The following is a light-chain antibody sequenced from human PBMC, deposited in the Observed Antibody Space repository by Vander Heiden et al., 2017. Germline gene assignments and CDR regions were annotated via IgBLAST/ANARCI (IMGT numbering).Light chain of an antibody. J-gene: IGKJ4*01. CDR2: GAS. CDR1: QSVSSN. CDR3: QQYNNWPPLT. Sequence: EIGMTPSPAPLSVSPGERATFSCGAGQSVSSNLAWYQQKPGQAPRLLIYGASTRATGIPARFSGSGSGTEFTLTISSLQSEDFAVYYCQQYNNWPPLTFGGGTKVEIK. V-gene: IGKV3-15*01.